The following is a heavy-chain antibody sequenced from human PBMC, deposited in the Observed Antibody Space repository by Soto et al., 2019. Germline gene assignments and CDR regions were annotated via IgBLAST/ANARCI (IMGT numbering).Heavy chain of an antibody. CDR2: ISGSGGST. D-gene: IGHD6-19*01. CDR3: AKAGGIAVPGSHLDY. CDR1: GFTFSSYA. J-gene: IGHJ4*02. Sequence: EVQLLESGGSSVQPGGSLRLSCATSGFTFSSYAMSWVRQAPGKGLEWVSAISGSGGSTNYADSAEGRFTISRDNSKNTLYLQMSSLRAEDTAVYYCAKAGGIAVPGSHLDYWGQGTLVTVSS. V-gene: IGHV3-23*01.